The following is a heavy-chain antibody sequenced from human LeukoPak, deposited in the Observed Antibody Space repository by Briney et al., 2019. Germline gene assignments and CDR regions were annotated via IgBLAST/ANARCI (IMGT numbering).Heavy chain of an antibody. Sequence: GGSLRLSCAASGFTFSSYAMHWVRQAPGKGLEWVAVISYDGSNKYYADSVKGRFPISRDNSKNTLYLQMNSRRAEDTAVYYCARSWLPEYYFDYWGQGTLVTVSS. V-gene: IGHV3-30*01. D-gene: IGHD6-19*01. CDR2: ISYDGSNK. CDR3: ARSWLPEYYFDY. CDR1: GFTFSSYA. J-gene: IGHJ4*02.